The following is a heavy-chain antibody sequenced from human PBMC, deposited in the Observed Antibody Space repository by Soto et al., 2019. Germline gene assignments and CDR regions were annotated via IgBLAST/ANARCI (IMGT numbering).Heavy chain of an antibody. CDR3: ASARCSGGSGHKVFDY. V-gene: IGHV1-3*01. Sequence: QVQLVQSGAEVKKPGASVKVSCKASGYTFTSYAMHWVRQAPGQRLEWMGWINAGNGNTKYSQKFQGRVTITRDTSASTAYMELSSLRSEDTAVYYCASARCSGGSGHKVFDYWGQGTLVTVSS. CDR1: GYTFTSYA. D-gene: IGHD2-15*01. CDR2: INAGNGNT. J-gene: IGHJ4*02.